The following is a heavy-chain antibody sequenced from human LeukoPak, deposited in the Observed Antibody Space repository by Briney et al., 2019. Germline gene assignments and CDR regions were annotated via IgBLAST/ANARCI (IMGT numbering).Heavy chain of an antibody. V-gene: IGHV4-4*02. CDR2: IYHRGST. Sequence: SETLSLTCAVSGGSISSSNWWSWVRQPPGKGLGWIGEIYHRGSTNYNPSLKSRVTISVDKSKNQFSLKLSSVTAADTAVYYCARVGYSYGYDYWGQGTLVTVSS. J-gene: IGHJ4*02. CDR3: ARVGYSYGYDY. CDR1: GGSISSSNW. D-gene: IGHD5-18*01.